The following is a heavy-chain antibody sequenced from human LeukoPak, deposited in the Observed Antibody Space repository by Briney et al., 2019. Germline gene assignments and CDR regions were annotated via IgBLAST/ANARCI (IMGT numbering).Heavy chain of an antibody. CDR1: GFNISPFW. D-gene: IGHD2-15*01. CDR3: ARDRNYCSSDRCYDAFDI. CDR2: IRGDGSRL. V-gene: IGHV3-7*01. Sequence: GGSLRLSCVASGFNISPFWMTWVRQAPDKGLEWVANIRGDGSRLYYVDSVKGRFTISGDNAKNSLYLQMSNLRADDTSVYYCARDRNYCSSDRCYDAFDIWGQGTMVTVSS. J-gene: IGHJ3*02.